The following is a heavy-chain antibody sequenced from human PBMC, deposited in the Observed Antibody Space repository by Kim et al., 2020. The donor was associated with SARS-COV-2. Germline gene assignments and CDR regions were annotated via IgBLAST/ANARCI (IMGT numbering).Heavy chain of an antibody. CDR3: ARVNLCSGYYYNYLRRYYGMDV. CDR2: ISSSGSTI. CDR1: GFTFSSYE. J-gene: IGHJ6*02. Sequence: GGSLRLSCAASGFTFSSYEMNWVRQAPGKGLEWVSYISSSGSTIYYADSVKGRFTISRDNAKNSLYLQMNSLRAEDTAVYYCARVNLCSGYYYNYLRRYYGMDVWGQGTTVTVSS. D-gene: IGHD3-22*01. V-gene: IGHV3-48*03.